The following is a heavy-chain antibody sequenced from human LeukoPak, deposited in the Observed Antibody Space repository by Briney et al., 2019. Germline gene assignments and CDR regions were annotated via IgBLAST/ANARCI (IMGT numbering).Heavy chain of an antibody. J-gene: IGHJ4*02. V-gene: IGHV4-59*01. Sequence: SETLSLTCTVSGGSISSYYWSWIRQPSGKGLEWIGYIYYSGSTNYNPSLKSRVTISVDTSKNQFSLKLSSVTAADTAVYYCAREPFYGDYGGVFDYWGQGTLVTVSS. CDR1: GGSISSYY. D-gene: IGHD4-17*01. CDR2: IYYSGST. CDR3: AREPFYGDYGGVFDY.